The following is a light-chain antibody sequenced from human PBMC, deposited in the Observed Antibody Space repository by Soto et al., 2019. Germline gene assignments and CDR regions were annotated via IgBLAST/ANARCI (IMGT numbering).Light chain of an antibody. J-gene: IGKJ4*01. CDR2: GAS. CDR1: QSVSSN. Sequence: EIVMTQSPATLSVSPGERATLSCRASQSVSSNLAWYQQKPGQAPRLLIYGASTRATGIPARFSGSGSGTEFTLTSSSLQSEDLAVYYCQQYNNWPPLTVGGGTKVHLK. CDR3: QQYNNWPPLT. V-gene: IGKV3-15*01.